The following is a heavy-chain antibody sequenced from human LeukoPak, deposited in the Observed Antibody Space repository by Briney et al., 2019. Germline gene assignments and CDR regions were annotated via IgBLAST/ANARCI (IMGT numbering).Heavy chain of an antibody. CDR1: GYTFTSYD. CDR2: MNPNSGNT. J-gene: IGHJ5*02. V-gene: IGHV1-8*01. CDR3: ARDASPAAYNGNWFDP. Sequence: ASVKVSCKASGYTFTSYDINWVRQATGQGLEWMGWMNPNSGNTGYAQKFQGRVTMTRNTSISTAYMELSSLRSEDTAVYFCARDASPAAYNGNWFDPWGQGTLVSVSS. D-gene: IGHD3-10*01.